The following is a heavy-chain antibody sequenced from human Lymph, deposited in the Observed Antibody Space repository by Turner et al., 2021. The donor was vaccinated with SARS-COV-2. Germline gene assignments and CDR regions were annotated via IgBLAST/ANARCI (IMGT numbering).Heavy chain of an antibody. Sequence: QVQLVESGGGVVHPGRSLRLSCAASGFPFSTYAMHWVRQAPGKGLEWVAVISYDGSNKYYADSVKGRFTISRDNSKNTLYLQVNSLRAEDTAVFYCATLFTIPYYSDSSGYYTDYWGQGTLVTVSS. D-gene: IGHD3-22*01. V-gene: IGHV3-30*04. CDR2: ISYDGSNK. J-gene: IGHJ4*02. CDR3: ATLFTIPYYSDSSGYYTDY. CDR1: GFPFSTYA.